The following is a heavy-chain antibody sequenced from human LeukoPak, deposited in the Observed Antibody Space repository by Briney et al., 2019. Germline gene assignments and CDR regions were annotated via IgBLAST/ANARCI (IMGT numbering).Heavy chain of an antibody. Sequence: GGSLRLSCAAAEFTVSSNYMSWVRQAPGKGLEWVSVIYRDGSTYYADSVKGRFTISRDNSKNTMYLQMNSLGAEDTAVYYCARERRFGELTWASLAFDIWGQGTMVTVSS. CDR3: ARERRFGELTWASLAFDI. J-gene: IGHJ3*02. V-gene: IGHV3-53*01. D-gene: IGHD3-10*01. CDR2: IYRDGST. CDR1: EFTVSSNY.